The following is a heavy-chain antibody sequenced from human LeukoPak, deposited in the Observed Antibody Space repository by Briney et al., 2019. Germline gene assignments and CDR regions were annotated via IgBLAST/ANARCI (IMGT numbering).Heavy chain of an antibody. V-gene: IGHV1-46*01. J-gene: IGHJ5*02. CDR1: GYTFTSYY. CDR2: INPSGGST. CDR3: ARDRVIVSWYSSSSNGDSEDWFDP. Sequence: ASVKVSCKASGYTFTSYYMHWVRQAPGQGLEWMGIINPSGGSTSYAQKFQGRVTMTRDMSTSTVYMELSSLRSEDTAVYYCARDRVIVSWYSSSSNGDSEDWFDPWGQGTLVTVSS. D-gene: IGHD6-13*01.